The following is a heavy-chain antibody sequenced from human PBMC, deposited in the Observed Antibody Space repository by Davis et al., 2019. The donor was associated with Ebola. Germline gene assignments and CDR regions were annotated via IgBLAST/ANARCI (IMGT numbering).Heavy chain of an antibody. CDR1: GYTFTDSY. Sequence: ASVKVSCKASGYTFTDSYIHWVRQAPGQGLEYMGWINPNNGETYYATKFQGRVNLTRDTSISTAFMELSGLTSDDTADYYCARDLTGITCCSWGQGTLVTVSS. CDR2: INPNNGET. D-gene: IGHD2-2*01. V-gene: IGHV1-2*02. J-gene: IGHJ5*02. CDR3: ARDLTGITCCS.